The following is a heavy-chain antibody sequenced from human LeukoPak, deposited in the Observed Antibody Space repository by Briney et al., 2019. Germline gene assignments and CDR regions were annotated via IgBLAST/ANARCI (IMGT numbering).Heavy chain of an antibody. Sequence: KTGGSLRLSCAASGFTFSSYSMNWVRQAPGKGLEWVSSITGSSTYIHYADSVKGRFTISRDNAKNSLYLQMNSPRAEDTAVYYCARGFADFVWGSYPSSYWGQGILVTVSS. V-gene: IGHV3-21*01. J-gene: IGHJ4*02. CDR1: GFTFSSYS. D-gene: IGHD3-16*02. CDR3: ARGFADFVWGSYPSSY. CDR2: ITGSSTYI.